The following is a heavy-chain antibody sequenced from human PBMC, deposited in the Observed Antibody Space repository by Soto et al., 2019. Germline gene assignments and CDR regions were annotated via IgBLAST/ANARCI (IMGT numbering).Heavy chain of an antibody. CDR3: ARDWSRYYDSSGLMWFY. Sequence: GASVKVSCKASGYTFTSYGISWVRQAPGQGLEWVGWISAHNGDTRYVQNLQGRITMTTDTFTNTAYMELTSLTSDDTAVYYCARDWSRYYDSSGLMWFYWGQGTLVTVSS. CDR1: GYTFTSYG. D-gene: IGHD3-22*01. V-gene: IGHV1-18*01. J-gene: IGHJ4*02. CDR2: ISAHNGDT.